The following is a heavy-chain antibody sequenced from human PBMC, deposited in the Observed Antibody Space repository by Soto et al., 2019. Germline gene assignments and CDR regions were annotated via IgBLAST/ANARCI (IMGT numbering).Heavy chain of an antibody. CDR2: IYYSGST. CDR3: ARVEERVATPSGY. V-gene: IGHV4-59*01. Sequence: QVQLQESGPGLVKPSETLSLTCTVSGGSISSYYWSWIRQPPGKGLEWIGYIYYSGSTNYNPSLKSRVTISVDTSKNQFSLKLSSVTAADTAVDYCARVEERVATPSGYWGQGTLVTVSS. CDR1: GGSISSYY. D-gene: IGHD2-15*01. J-gene: IGHJ4*02.